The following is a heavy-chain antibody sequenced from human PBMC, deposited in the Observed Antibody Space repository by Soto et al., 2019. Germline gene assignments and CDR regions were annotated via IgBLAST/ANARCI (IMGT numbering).Heavy chain of an antibody. CDR2: INPDSGDT. V-gene: IGHV1-2*02. D-gene: IGHD2-21*02. J-gene: IGHJ1*01. CDR3: ARVGGFSYCGGDCYSV. CDR1: GYPFTGYY. Sequence: ASVKVSCKASGYPFTGYYIHWVRLAPGQGLEWVGWINPDSGDTNYAQKFQGRVTMTRDTSISTVYMDLSSLRSDDTAVYYCARVGGFSYCGGDCYSVWAQGTLVTVSS.